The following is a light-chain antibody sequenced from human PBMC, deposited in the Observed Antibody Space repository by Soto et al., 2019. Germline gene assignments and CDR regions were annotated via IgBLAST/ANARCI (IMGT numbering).Light chain of an antibody. J-gene: IGLJ1*01. CDR1: SSDVGGYNY. CDR3: SSYAGSVYV. V-gene: IGLV2-8*01. Sequence: QSALTQPPSASGSPGQSVTISCTGTSSDVGGYNYVSWYQQHPGKAPKLMIYEVSKRPSGVPDRFSGSKSGNTASLTVSGLQAEDEADYYCSSYAGSVYVFGTGTKVPS. CDR2: EVS.